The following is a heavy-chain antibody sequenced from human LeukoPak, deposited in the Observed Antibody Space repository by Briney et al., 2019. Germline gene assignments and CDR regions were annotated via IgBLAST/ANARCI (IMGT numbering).Heavy chain of an antibody. V-gene: IGHV1-58*02. CDR2: IVVGSGNT. Sequence: ASVKVSCKASGFTFTSSAMQWVRQARGQRLEWIGWIVVGSGNTNYAQKFQGRVTITRDMSTSTAYMELSSLRSEDTAVYYCAAGSDFWSDYLNAFDIWGQGTMVTVSS. J-gene: IGHJ3*02. CDR1: GFTFTSSA. D-gene: IGHD3-3*01. CDR3: AAGSDFWSDYLNAFDI.